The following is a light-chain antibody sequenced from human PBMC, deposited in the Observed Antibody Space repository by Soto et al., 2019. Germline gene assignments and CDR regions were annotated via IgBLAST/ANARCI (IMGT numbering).Light chain of an antibody. CDR3: QSSDSSLNV. V-gene: IGLV1-40*01. Sequence: QCVLTQPPSVCGAPGQRVTISCTWSSSNIGAGYDVHWYQQLPGTAPKLLIYGNSNRPSGVPDRFSGSKSGTSASLAITGLQAEDEADYYCQSSDSSLNVFGTGTKVTVL. J-gene: IGLJ1*01. CDR2: GNS. CDR1: SSNIGAGYD.